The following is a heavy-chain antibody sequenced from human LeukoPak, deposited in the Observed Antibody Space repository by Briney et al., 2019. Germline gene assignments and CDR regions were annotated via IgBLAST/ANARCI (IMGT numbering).Heavy chain of an antibody. CDR3: AYDSSGYQFDY. V-gene: IGHV1-69*04. J-gene: IGHJ4*02. CDR1: GGTFSSYA. Sequence: ASVKVSCKASGGTFSSYAISWVRQAPGQGLEWMGRIIPILSIANYAQKFQGRVTITADKSTSTAYMELSSLRSEDTAVYYCAYDSSGYQFDYWGQGTLVTVSS. D-gene: IGHD3-22*01. CDR2: IIPILSIA.